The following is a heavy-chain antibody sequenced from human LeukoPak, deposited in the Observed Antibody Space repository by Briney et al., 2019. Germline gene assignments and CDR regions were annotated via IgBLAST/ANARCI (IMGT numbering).Heavy chain of an antibody. Sequence: SVKVSCKASGGSFSSKAISWVRQAPGQGLEWMGGIIPMFETTNYAQKFLGRVTITADESTNAAYMELRSLISEDTALYFCATSRRIHGSGLAVRYSWLDPWGQGTLVTVSS. J-gene: IGHJ5*02. D-gene: IGHD3-10*01. CDR2: IIPMFETT. CDR1: GGSFSSKA. CDR3: ATSRRIHGSGLAVRYSWLDP. V-gene: IGHV1-69*01.